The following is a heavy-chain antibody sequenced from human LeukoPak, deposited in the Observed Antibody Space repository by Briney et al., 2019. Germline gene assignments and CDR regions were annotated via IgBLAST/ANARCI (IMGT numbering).Heavy chain of an antibody. D-gene: IGHD5-18*01. J-gene: IGHJ6*03. Sequence: SETLSLTCTVSGGSISSYYWSWIRQPPGKGLEWIGYIYYSGSTNYNPSLKSRVTLSVDTSKNQFSLKLSSVTAADTAVYYCARGPWDTAMVYNYYYYYIDVWGKGTTVTISS. V-gene: IGHV4-59*01. CDR3: ARGPWDTAMVYNYYYYYIDV. CDR1: GGSISSYY. CDR2: IYYSGST.